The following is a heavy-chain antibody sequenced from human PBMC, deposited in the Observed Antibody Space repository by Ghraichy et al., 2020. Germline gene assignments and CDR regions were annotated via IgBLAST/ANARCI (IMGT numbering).Heavy chain of an antibody. CDR2: ISGSGGST. J-gene: IGHJ4*02. D-gene: IGHD6-19*01. CDR3: AKELSSSGIGNYFDY. CDR1: GITFSSYA. V-gene: IGHV3-23*01. Sequence: GGSLTLSCAASGITFSSYAMSLVRQAPGKGLEWVSAISGSGGSTYYADSVKGRFTISRDNSKNTLYLQMNSLRAEDTAVYYCAKELSSSGIGNYFDYWGQGTLVTVSS.